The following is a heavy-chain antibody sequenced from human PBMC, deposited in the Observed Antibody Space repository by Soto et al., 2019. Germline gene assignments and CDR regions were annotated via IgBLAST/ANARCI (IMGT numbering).Heavy chain of an antibody. V-gene: IGHV4-31*03. CDR2: IYYSGST. CDR1: GGSISSGGYY. Sequence: SETLSLTCTVSGGSISSGGYYWSWIRQHPGKGLAWIGYIYYSGSTYYNPSLKSRVTISVDTSKNQFSLKLSSVTAADTAVYYCARYRDYDFWSGYYTTEFDPWGQGTLVTVSS. CDR3: ARYRDYDFWSGYYTTEFDP. D-gene: IGHD3-3*01. J-gene: IGHJ5*02.